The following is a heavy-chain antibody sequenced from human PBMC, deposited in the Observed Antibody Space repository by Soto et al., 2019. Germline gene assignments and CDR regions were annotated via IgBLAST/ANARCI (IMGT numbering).Heavy chain of an antibody. CDR2: IKSKTDGGTT. CDR3: TTDTPYYGHTTHFDY. D-gene: IGHD4-17*01. J-gene: IGHJ4*02. Sequence: GGSLRLSCAASGFTFSNAWMSWVRQAPGKGLEWVGRIKSKTDGGTTDYAAPVKGRFTISRDDSKNTLYLQMNSLKTEDTAVYYCTTDTPYYGHTTHFDYWGQGTLVTVSS. V-gene: IGHV3-15*01. CDR1: GFTFSNAW.